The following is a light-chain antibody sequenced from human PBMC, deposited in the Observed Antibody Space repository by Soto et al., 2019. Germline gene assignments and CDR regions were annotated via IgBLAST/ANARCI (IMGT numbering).Light chain of an antibody. V-gene: IGKV3-15*01. CDR1: QSVSSN. CDR3: QQSNHWPRT. Sequence: EAVMTQSPATLSVSPGETATLSCTASQSVSSNLAWYQQKPGQAPSLLIYDASTRATGFPARFSGSGSGTEFTLTISSLQSEDFAVYSCQQSNHWPRTFGQGTKV. CDR2: DAS. J-gene: IGKJ1*01.